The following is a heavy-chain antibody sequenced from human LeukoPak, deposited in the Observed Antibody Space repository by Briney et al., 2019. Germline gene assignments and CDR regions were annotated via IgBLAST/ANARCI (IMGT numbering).Heavy chain of an antibody. Sequence: PGGSLRLSCGASGFTFSNYGMSWVRQAPGKGLEWVSIIYSGGSTYYADSVKGRFTISRDNSKNTLYLQMNSLRAEDTAVYYCAREGGTGYYAFDIWGQGTMVTVSS. V-gene: IGHV3-53*01. D-gene: IGHD3/OR15-3a*01. J-gene: IGHJ3*02. CDR1: GFTFSNYG. CDR2: IYSGGST. CDR3: AREGGTGYYAFDI.